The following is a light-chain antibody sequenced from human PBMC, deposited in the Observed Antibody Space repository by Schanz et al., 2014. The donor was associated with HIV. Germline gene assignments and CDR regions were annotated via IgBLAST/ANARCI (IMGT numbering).Light chain of an antibody. Sequence: EIVLTQSPGTLSLSPGERATLSCRASQSIRTNLAWYQQKPGQAPRLLMYDASSRATGIPDRFSGSGSGTDFTLTISRLEPEDFAMYYCQLYDTSPLFTFGPGTKVEIK. CDR3: QLYDTSPLFT. J-gene: IGKJ3*01. CDR2: DAS. V-gene: IGKV3-20*01. CDR1: QSIRTN.